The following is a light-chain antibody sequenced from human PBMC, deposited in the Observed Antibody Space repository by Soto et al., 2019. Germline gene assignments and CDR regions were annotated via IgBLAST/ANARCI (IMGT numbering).Light chain of an antibody. Sequence: EIVLTQSPGTLSLSPGERSTLSCRASQSVSSSYLAWYQQKPGQAPRLLIYGASSRATGIPDRFSGSGSGTDFTLTISRLEPEDFAVYYCQQYGSSVTFGQGTTVDI. CDR3: QQYGSSVT. V-gene: IGKV3-20*01. CDR1: QSVSSSY. J-gene: IGKJ1*01. CDR2: GAS.